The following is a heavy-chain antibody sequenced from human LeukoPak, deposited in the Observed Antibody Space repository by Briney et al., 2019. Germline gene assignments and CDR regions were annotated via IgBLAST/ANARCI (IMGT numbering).Heavy chain of an antibody. V-gene: IGHV3-53*01. J-gene: IGHJ5*02. CDR3: AREPYFVVVPAAINWFDP. CDR1: GFTVSSNY. CDR2: IYSGGST. D-gene: IGHD2-2*01. Sequence: GGSLRLSCAASGFTVSSNYMSWVRQAPGKGLEWVSVIYSGGSTYYADSVKGRFTISRDNSKNTLYLQMNSLRAEDTAVYYCAREPYFVVVPAAINWFDPWGQGTLVTVSS.